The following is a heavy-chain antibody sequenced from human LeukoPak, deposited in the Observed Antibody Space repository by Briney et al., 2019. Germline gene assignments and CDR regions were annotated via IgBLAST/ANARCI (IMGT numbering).Heavy chain of an antibody. J-gene: IGHJ4*02. CDR3: ARDFGAGGGSCLYY. CDR1: GFTFDDYG. Sequence: RPGGSLRLSCAASGFTFDDYGMSWVRQAPGKGLEWVSGINWNGGSTGYADSVKGRFTISRDNAKNSLYLQMNSLRAEDTALYYCARDFGAGGGSCLYYWGQGTLVTVSS. CDR2: INWNGGST. V-gene: IGHV3-20*04. D-gene: IGHD2-15*01.